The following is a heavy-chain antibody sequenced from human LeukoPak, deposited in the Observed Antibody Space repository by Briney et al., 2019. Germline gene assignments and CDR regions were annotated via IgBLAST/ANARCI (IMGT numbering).Heavy chain of an antibody. Sequence: PSETLSLTCSVSVGSISSFSWAWIRQPPGKGLEWIGFVYKRQSANYHPSLESRLTISADTSNNQFSLKLTSVTAADAAVYYCASVSGPGVATGSRTFDLWGQGTMVTVSS. D-gene: IGHD2-8*01. CDR2: VYKRQSA. J-gene: IGHJ3*01. CDR1: VGSISSFS. V-gene: IGHV4-59*01. CDR3: ASVSGPGVATGSRTFDL.